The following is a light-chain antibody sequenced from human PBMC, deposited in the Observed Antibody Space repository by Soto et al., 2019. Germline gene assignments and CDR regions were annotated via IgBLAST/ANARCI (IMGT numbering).Light chain of an antibody. Sequence: GDRVTITCRASQSISSWLAWYQQKPGKAPKLLIYDASSLENGVPSRFSGSGSGTEFTLSISSLQPDDFATYYCHQYNSYWTFGQGTKVDI. CDR3: HQYNSYWT. CDR2: DAS. CDR1: QSISSW. J-gene: IGKJ1*01. V-gene: IGKV1-5*01.